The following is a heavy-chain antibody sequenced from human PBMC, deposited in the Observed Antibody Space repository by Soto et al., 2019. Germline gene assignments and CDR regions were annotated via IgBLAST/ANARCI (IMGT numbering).Heavy chain of an antibody. D-gene: IGHD3-3*01. CDR3: ARDSPYYDFWSGSPPDFYYYYYGMDV. V-gene: IGHV3-7*01. Sequence: PGGSLRLSCAASGFTFSSYWMSWVRQAPGKGLEWVANIKQDGSEKYYVDSVKGRFTISRDNAKNSLYLQMNSLRAEDTAVYYCARDSPYYDFWSGSPPDFYYYYYGMDVWGQGTTVTVSS. J-gene: IGHJ6*02. CDR1: GFTFSSYW. CDR2: IKQDGSEK.